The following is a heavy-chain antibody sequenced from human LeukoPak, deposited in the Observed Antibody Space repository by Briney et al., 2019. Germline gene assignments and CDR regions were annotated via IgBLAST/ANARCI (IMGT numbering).Heavy chain of an antibody. CDR2: ISYDGSNK. V-gene: IGHV3-30*04. J-gene: IGHJ4*02. Sequence: GRSLRLSCAASGFTLSSYAMHWVRQAPGKGLEWVAVISYDGSNKYYADSVKGRFTISRDNSKNTLYLQMNSLRAEDTAVYYCARDTMVRGEDYWGQGTLVTVSS. CDR1: GFTLSSYA. D-gene: IGHD3-10*01. CDR3: ARDTMVRGEDY.